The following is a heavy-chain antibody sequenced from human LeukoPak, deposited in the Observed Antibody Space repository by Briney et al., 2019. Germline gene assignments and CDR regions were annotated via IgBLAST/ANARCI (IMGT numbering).Heavy chain of an antibody. V-gene: IGHV1-46*01. CDR3: ARGGIATAGRYYFDY. D-gene: IGHD6-13*01. CDR1: GYTFTSYY. J-gene: IGHJ4*02. CDR2: INPSGGST. Sequence: ASVKVSCKASGYTFTSYYMHWVRQAPGQGLEWMGIINPSGGSTSYAQKFQGRVTMTRDTSTSTVYMELSSLGSEDTAVYYCARGGIATAGRYYFDYWGQGTLVTVSS.